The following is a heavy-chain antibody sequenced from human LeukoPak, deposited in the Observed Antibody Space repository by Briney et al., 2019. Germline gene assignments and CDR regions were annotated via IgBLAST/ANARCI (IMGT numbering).Heavy chain of an antibody. J-gene: IGHJ4*02. CDR3: ARGSSSRYYYDSSGYYLNY. D-gene: IGHD3-22*01. CDR2: IYYSGST. CDR1: GGSISSHY. V-gene: IGHV4-59*11. Sequence: SETLSLTCTVSGGSISSHYWSWIRQPPGKGLEWIGYIYYSGSTNYNPSLKSRVTISVDTSKNQFSLKLSSVTAADTAVYYCARGSSSRYYYDSSGYYLNYWGQGTLVTVSS.